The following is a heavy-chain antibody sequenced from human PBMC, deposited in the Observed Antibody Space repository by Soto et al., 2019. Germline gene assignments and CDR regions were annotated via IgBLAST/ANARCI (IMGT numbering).Heavy chain of an antibody. CDR2: ISAYNGNT. D-gene: IGHD3-10*01. Sequence: GASVKVSCKASGYTFTSYGISWVRQAPGQGLEWMGWISAYNGNTNYAQKLQGRVTMTTDTSTSTAYMELRSLRSDDTAVYYCAREYLGSYYYGSGSFDYWGQGTLVTVSS. J-gene: IGHJ4*02. CDR1: GYTFTSYG. CDR3: AREYLGSYYYGSGSFDY. V-gene: IGHV1-18*01.